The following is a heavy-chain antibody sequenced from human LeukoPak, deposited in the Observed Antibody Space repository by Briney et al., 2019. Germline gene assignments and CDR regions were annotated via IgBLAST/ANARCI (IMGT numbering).Heavy chain of an antibody. CDR3: AKDCDSVHVGPCYLHY. D-gene: IGHD2-21*01. J-gene: IGHJ4*02. CDR1: GFTFSSYG. CDR2: IYHDGTNK. Sequence: GGSLRLSCAASGFTFSSYGIHWVRQAPGKGLEWVAVIYHDGTNKNYEDSVKGRFTISRDNSKNTLYLQMNSLRAEDTAVYYCAKDCDSVHVGPCYLHYWGQGTPVTVSS. V-gene: IGHV3-30*18.